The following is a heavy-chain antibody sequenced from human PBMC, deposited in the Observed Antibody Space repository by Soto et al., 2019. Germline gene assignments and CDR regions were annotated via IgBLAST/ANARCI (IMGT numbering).Heavy chain of an antibody. CDR3: ARHKFNMVRGVIIPSNGFDP. D-gene: IGHD3-10*01. CDR1: GGSINKSSYY. V-gene: IGHV4-39*01. CDR2: IHYSGTT. J-gene: IGHJ5*02. Sequence: PSETLSLTCTVSGGSINKSSYYWGWIRQPPGKGLEWIGSIHYSGTTSYKPSLKSRLTISVDTSKNQISLRLNSVTAADTAVYYCARHKFNMVRGVIIPSNGFDPWGKGMRVTVSS.